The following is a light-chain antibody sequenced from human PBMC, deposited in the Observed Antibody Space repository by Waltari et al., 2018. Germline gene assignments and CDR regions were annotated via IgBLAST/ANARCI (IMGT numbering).Light chain of an antibody. J-gene: IGKJ1*01. CDR1: QSVTRNY. Sequence: EIVLTQSPGTLSLSPGERATLSCRASQSVTRNYLAWHQQKPGQAPRLLIYGASIRATGIPDRFSGSGSGTDFTVTISRLEPDDFAVYYCQQYGSSPATFGQGTKVEVK. V-gene: IGKV3-20*01. CDR3: QQYGSSPAT. CDR2: GAS.